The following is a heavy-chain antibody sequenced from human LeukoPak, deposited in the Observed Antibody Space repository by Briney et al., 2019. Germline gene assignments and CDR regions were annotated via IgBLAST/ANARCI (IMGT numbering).Heavy chain of an antibody. CDR1: GFTFSSYG. D-gene: IGHD6-13*01. CDR3: ARSCSSWYYYYYMDV. J-gene: IGHJ6*03. CDR2: ISGSGGST. V-gene: IGHV3-23*01. Sequence: GGSLRLSCAASGFTFSSYGMSWVRQAPGKGLEWVSAISGSGGSTYYADSVKGRFTISRDNSKNTLYLQMNSLRAEDTAVYYCARSCSSWYYYYYMDVWGKGTTVTVSS.